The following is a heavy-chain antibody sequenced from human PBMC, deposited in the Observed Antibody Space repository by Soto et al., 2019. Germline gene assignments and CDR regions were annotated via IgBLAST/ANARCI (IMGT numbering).Heavy chain of an antibody. CDR1: GYTFTSYG. CDR3: ATDLGAAAGLFDY. Sequence: ASVKVSCKASGYTFTSYGISWVRQAPGQGLEWMGCISAYNGKTNYAQKLQGRVTMTEDTSTDTAYMELSSLRSEDSAVYYCATDLGAAAGLFDYWGQGTLVTVSS. D-gene: IGHD6-13*01. V-gene: IGHV1-18*01. CDR2: ISAYNGKT. J-gene: IGHJ4*02.